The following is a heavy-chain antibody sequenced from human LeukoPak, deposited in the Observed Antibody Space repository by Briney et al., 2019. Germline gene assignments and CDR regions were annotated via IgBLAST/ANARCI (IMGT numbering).Heavy chain of an antibody. J-gene: IGHJ4*02. CDR3: ARGRPHGNDY. Sequence: GGSLRLSCAASGFTFSSYWMNWVRQAPGKGLVWVSRIASDGSSTTYADSVKGRFSISRDNAKNTPYLQMNSLRVEDTAVYYCARGRPHGNDYWGQGTLVTVFS. D-gene: IGHD4-23*01. V-gene: IGHV3-74*01. CDR2: IASDGSST. CDR1: GFTFSSYW.